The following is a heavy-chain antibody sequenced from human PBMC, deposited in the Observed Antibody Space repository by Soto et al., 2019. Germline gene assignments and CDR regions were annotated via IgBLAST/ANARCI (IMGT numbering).Heavy chain of an antibody. D-gene: IGHD1-26*01. V-gene: IGHV4-59*01. CDR3: ARVLFGRVAWFDP. CDR1: GGSISSYY. Sequence: QVQLQESGPGLVKPSETLSLTCTVSGGSISSYYWSWIRQPPGKGLEWIAYIYYSGSTNYNPSLNRRVTISVDTSKEQFSLKLSSVTAADTAVYYCARVLFGRVAWFDPWGQGTLVTVSS. J-gene: IGHJ5*02. CDR2: IYYSGST.